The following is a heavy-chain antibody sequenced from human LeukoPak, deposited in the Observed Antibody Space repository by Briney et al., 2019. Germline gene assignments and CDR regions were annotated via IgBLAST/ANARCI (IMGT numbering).Heavy chain of an antibody. CDR1: GFTFSTYE. V-gene: IGHV3-48*03. J-gene: IGHJ4*02. Sequence: GGSLRLSCAASGFTFSTYEMNWVRQAPGKGLEWVSYISSSGFTIYYADSVKGRFTISRDNSKNTLYLQMNSLRVEDTAVYYCAKDRGRTWVQVANWGQGTLVTVSS. CDR3: AKDRGRTWVQVAN. D-gene: IGHD2-15*01. CDR2: ISSSGFTI.